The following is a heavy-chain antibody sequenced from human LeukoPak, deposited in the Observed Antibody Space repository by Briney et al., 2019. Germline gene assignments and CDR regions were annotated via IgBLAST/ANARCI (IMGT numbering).Heavy chain of an antibody. J-gene: IGHJ3*02. D-gene: IGHD5-12*01. V-gene: IGHV1-69*05. Sequence: SVKVSCKASGGTFSSYAISWVRQAPGQGLEWMGRIIPIFGTANYAQKFQGRVTMTRDTSTSTVYMELSSLRSEDTAVYYCARVRLRVGAFDIWGQGTMVTVSS. CDR3: ARVRLRVGAFDI. CDR2: IIPIFGTA. CDR1: GGTFSSYA.